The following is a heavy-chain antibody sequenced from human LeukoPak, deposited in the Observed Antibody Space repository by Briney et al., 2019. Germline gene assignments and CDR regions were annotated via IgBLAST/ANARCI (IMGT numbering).Heavy chain of an antibody. CDR2: IYAGDSST. CDR3: ARLSCYDS. CDR1: GFTFTTYS. J-gene: IGHJ4*02. D-gene: IGHD3-16*01. Sequence: GESLKISCKGSGFTFTTYSFAWVRQMRGKGLEWMGVIYAGDSSTRYSPSFQGQVTISVDKSISTAYLQWSSLKASDSAIYYCARLSCYDSWGQGTLVTVFS. V-gene: IGHV5-51*01.